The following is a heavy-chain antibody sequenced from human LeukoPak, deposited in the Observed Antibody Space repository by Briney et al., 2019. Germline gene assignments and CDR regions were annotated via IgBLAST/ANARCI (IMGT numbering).Heavy chain of an antibody. Sequence: GGSLRLSCAASGFTFSSYAMSWVRQAPGKGLEWVSAISGSGGSTYYADSVKGRFTISRDNSKNTLYLQINSLRAEDTAVYYCAKGSNFWGVYFDYWGQGTLVTVPS. CDR3: AKGSNFWGVYFDY. J-gene: IGHJ4*02. D-gene: IGHD3-16*01. CDR1: GFTFSSYA. V-gene: IGHV3-23*01. CDR2: ISGSGGST.